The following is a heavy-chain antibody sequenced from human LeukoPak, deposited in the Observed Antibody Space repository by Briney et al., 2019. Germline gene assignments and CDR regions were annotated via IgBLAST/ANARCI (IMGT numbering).Heavy chain of an antibody. D-gene: IGHD6-13*01. Sequence: SETLSLTCTISGGSITNYYWSWIRQSPGKGLEWIGYIYYNGSTNYSPSLKSRVTISVDTSKTQFSLKLSSVTAADTAVYYCARRRRLAAVGTDAFDIWGQGTVVTVSS. J-gene: IGHJ3*02. CDR3: ARRRRLAAVGTDAFDI. V-gene: IGHV4-59*08. CDR1: GGSITNYY. CDR2: IYYNGST.